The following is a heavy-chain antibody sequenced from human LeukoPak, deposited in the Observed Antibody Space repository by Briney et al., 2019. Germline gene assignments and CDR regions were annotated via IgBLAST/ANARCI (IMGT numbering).Heavy chain of an antibody. Sequence: GRSLRLSCAASGFTFSSYAMHWVRQAPGKGLEWVAVISYDGSNKYYADSVKGRFTISRDNSKNTLYLQMNSLRAEDTAVYYCARDQMGFAVVPAVDYWGQGTLVTVSS. D-gene: IGHD2-2*01. J-gene: IGHJ4*02. CDR2: ISYDGSNK. V-gene: IGHV3-30-3*01. CDR3: ARDQMGFAVVPAVDY. CDR1: GFTFSSYA.